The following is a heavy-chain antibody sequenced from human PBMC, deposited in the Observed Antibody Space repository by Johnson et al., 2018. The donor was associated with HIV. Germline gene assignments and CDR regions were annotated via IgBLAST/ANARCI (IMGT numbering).Heavy chain of an antibody. D-gene: IGHD6-6*01. Sequence: QVQLVESGGGVVQPERSLRLSCAASGFSFSNYAIHWVRQAPGKGLECVAAISYDGSNKYYADSVTGRFTISRDNSKNTLYLQMNSLRAEDTAVYYCASSIPPYSSSSVAFDIWGQGTMVTVSS. V-gene: IGHV3-30-3*01. J-gene: IGHJ3*02. CDR1: GFSFSNYA. CDR2: ISYDGSNK. CDR3: ASSIPPYSSSSVAFDI.